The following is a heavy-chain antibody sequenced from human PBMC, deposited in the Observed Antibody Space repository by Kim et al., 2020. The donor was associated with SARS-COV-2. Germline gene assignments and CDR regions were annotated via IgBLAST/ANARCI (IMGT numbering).Heavy chain of an antibody. J-gene: IGHJ5*01. V-gene: IGHV4-34*01. CDR2: INHSGST. CDR3: ARGLRGPPKCCGT. D-gene: IGHD1-26*01. Sequence: SETLSLTCAVYGGSFSGYYCSWIRQPPGKGLEWIGEINHSGSTNYNPSLKSRVTISVDTSKNQFSLKLSSVTAADTAVYYCARGLRGPPKCCGTWG. CDR1: GGSFSGYY.